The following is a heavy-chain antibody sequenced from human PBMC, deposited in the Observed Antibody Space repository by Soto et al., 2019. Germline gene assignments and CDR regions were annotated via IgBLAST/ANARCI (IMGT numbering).Heavy chain of an antibody. CDR1: GFTFSNYW. D-gene: IGHD3-9*01. CDR2: IKQDGGEK. V-gene: IGHV3-7*01. CDR3: ASSGRSLVNMNIDY. J-gene: IGHJ4*02. Sequence: EVQLVESGGGLVQPGGSLRLSCAASGFTFSNYWMTWVRQAPGKGLEWVANIKQDGGEKYYVDSVKGRFTISRDNGKNSLYLQMNSLRAEDTAVYYCASSGRSLVNMNIDYWGQGTLVTVSS.